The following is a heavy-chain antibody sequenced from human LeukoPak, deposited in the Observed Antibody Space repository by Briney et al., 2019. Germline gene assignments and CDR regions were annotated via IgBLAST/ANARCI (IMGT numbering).Heavy chain of an antibody. CDR2: ISGSGSNT. Sequence: PGGSLRLSCAASGFTFSSYAMSWVRQAPGKGLEWVSAISGSGSNTYYADSVKGRFTISRDNSKNTLYLQMNSLRAEDTAVYYCAKARGYSYGYAFDIWGQGTMVTVSS. V-gene: IGHV3-23*01. D-gene: IGHD5-18*01. J-gene: IGHJ3*02. CDR1: GFTFSSYA. CDR3: AKARGYSYGYAFDI.